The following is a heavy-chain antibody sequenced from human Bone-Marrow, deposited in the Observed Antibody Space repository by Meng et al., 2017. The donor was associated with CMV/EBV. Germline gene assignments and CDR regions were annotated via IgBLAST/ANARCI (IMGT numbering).Heavy chain of an antibody. V-gene: IGHV1-69*10. D-gene: IGHD4-17*01. CDR2: IIPILGIA. CDR3: ARDRPLPPTACDAVDI. Sequence: SVKVSCKASGGTFSSYAISWVRQAPGQGLEWMGGIIPILGIANYAQKFQGRVTITADKSTSTAYMELSSLRSEDTAVYYCARDRPLPPTACDAVDIWGQGTMVTVSS. CDR1: GGTFSSYA. J-gene: IGHJ3*02.